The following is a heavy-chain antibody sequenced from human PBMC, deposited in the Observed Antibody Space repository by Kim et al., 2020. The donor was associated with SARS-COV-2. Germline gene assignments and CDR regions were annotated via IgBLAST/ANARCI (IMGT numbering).Heavy chain of an antibody. J-gene: IGHJ5*02. D-gene: IGHD6-19*01. Sequence: WGSLRLSCAASGFTFSSYTMHWVRQAPGKGLDWVAVISYDGSNKYYVDSVKGRFTISRDNSKNTLYLQMNSLRAEDTAVYYCARGRPEDSSGWYFNWFDPWGQGTLVTVSS. CDR3: ARGRPEDSSGWYFNWFDP. CDR1: GFTFSSYT. CDR2: ISYDGSNK. V-gene: IGHV3-30*04.